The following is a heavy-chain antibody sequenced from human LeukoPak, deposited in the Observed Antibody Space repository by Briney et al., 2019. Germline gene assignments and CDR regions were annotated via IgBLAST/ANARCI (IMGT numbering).Heavy chain of an antibody. V-gene: IGHV1-18*01. J-gene: IGHJ4*02. CDR1: GYTFTSYG. CDR2: ISAYNGNT. CDR3: ARATYYYDSSGYYHPGYFDY. D-gene: IGHD3-22*01. Sequence: GASVKVSCKASGYTFTSYGISWVRQAPGQGLECMGWISAYNGNTNYAQKLQGRVTMTTDTSTSTAYMELRSLRSDDTAVYYCARATYYYDSSGYYHPGYFDYWGQGTLVTVSS.